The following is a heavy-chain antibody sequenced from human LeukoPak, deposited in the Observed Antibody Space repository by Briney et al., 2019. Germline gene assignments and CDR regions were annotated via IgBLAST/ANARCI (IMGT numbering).Heavy chain of an antibody. V-gene: IGHV4-34*01. CDR1: GGSLSGYY. J-gene: IGHJ3*02. CDR3: ARDRGVGAYGAFDI. CDR2: INHSGST. D-gene: IGHD1-26*01. Sequence: SETLSLTCAVYGGSLSGYYWSWIRQPPGKGLEWIGEINHSGSTNYNPSLKSRVTISVDTSKNQFSLKLSSVTAADTAVYYCARDRGVGAYGAFDIWGQGTMVTVSS.